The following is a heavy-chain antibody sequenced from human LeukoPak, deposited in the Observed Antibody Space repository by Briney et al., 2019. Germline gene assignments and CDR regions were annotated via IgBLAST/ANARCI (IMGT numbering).Heavy chain of an antibody. CDR3: ARVKQWLHKIFDY. J-gene: IGHJ4*02. D-gene: IGHD6-19*01. CDR1: GGSISNYF. CDR2: IYYSRNT. Sequence: SETLSLTCTVSGGSISNYFWSWIRQPPGKGLEWIGYIYYSRNTNYNPSLKSRVTISVDTSKNQFSLKLSSVTAADTAVYYCARVKQWLHKIFDYWGQGTLVTVSS. V-gene: IGHV4-59*12.